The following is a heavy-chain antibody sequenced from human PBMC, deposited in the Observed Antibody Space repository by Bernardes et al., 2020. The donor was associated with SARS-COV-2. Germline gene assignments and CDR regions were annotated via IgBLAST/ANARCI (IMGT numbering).Heavy chain of an antibody. CDR3: AKGRTTAGVAAQGWN. V-gene: IGHV3-23*01. CDR2: ISASGGST. Sequence: GGSLRLSCADSGFTFSNYAMTWVRQAPGKGLEWVSSISASGGSTYYTDSVKGRFTISRDNSKNTVYLQMNILRAEDTAVYYCAKGRTTAGVAAQGWNWGQGTTVTVSS. J-gene: IGHJ6*02. CDR1: GFTFSNYA. D-gene: IGHD6-6*01.